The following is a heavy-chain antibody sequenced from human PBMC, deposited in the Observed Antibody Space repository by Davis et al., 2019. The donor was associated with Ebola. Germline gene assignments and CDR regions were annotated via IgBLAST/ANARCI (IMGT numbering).Heavy chain of an antibody. V-gene: IGHV3-48*02. D-gene: IGHD5-24*01. J-gene: IGHJ5*02. CDR1: GFSFSSYS. Sequence: PGGSLRLSCAASGFSFSSYSINWVRQAPGKGLEWVSYITSSGGSMYYADSVKGRFTISRDNARNSVYLQMNSLRDEDTAVYYCARGSELTPWGQGTLVTVS. CDR2: ITSSGGSM. CDR3: ARGSELTP.